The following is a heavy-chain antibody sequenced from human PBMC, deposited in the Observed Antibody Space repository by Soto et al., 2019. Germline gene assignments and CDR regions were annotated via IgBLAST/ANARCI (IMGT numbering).Heavy chain of an antibody. V-gene: IGHV3-72*01. Sequence: EVQLVESGGGLVQPGGSLRLSCPASGFTFSDHYMDWVRQAPGTGLEWVGRTRNKDNYYTTEYAASVKGRFTISRDDSKNSLYLQMNSLKPEDTAVYYCARETYYYDSGRYYFYFDYWGQGTLVTVSS. CDR1: GFTFSDHY. CDR3: ARETYYYDSGRYYFYFDY. CDR2: TRNKDNYYTT. J-gene: IGHJ4*02. D-gene: IGHD3-22*01.